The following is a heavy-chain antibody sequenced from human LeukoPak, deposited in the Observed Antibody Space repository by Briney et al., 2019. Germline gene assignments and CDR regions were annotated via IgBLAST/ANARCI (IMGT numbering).Heavy chain of an antibody. D-gene: IGHD3-22*01. CDR1: GFTFSSYA. V-gene: IGHV3-30*17. J-gene: IGHJ4*02. Sequence: GWSLRLSCAASGFTFSSYAMHWVRQAPGKGLEWLTVISYDGTNKYYADSVKGRLTISRDNSKNTLYLQMNSLRAEDTAVYYCARDSSSSGYYSFDDWGQGALVTVSS. CDR3: ARDSSSSGYYSFDD. CDR2: ISYDGTNK.